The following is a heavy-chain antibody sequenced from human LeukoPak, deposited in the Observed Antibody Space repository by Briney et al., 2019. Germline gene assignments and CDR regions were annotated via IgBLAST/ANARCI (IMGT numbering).Heavy chain of an antibody. J-gene: IGHJ5*02. CDR2: IIPIFGTA. V-gene: IGHV1-69*13. CDR1: GGTFSSYA. Sequence: SVKVSCKASGGTFSSYAISWVRQAPGQGLEWMGGIIPIFGTANYAQKFQGRVTITADESTSTAYMELSSLRSEDTAVYYCARASSGIRFLEWHDNRFDPWGQGTLVTVSS. CDR3: ARASSGIRFLEWHDNRFDP. D-gene: IGHD3-3*01.